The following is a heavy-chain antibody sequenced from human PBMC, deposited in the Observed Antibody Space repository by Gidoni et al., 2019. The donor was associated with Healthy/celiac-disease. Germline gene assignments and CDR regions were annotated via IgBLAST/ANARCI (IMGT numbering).Heavy chain of an antibody. J-gene: IGHJ4*02. Sequence: VSRINSDGSSTSYADSVKGRFTISRDNAKNTLYLQMNSLRAEDTAVYYCARDMENLWGYSGYDIDYWGQGTLVTVSS. D-gene: IGHD5-12*01. CDR3: ARDMENLWGYSGYDIDY. CDR2: INSDGSST. V-gene: IGHV3-74*01.